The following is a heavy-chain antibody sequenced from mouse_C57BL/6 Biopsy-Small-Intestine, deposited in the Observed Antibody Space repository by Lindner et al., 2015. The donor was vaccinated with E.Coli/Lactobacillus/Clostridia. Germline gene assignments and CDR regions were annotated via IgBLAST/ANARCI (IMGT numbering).Heavy chain of an antibody. V-gene: IGHV10-1*01. CDR3: VRQGGYSYGVSPFDY. Sequence: VQLQESGGGLVQPKGSLKLSCAASGFNFNKYAMNWVRQAPGKGLEWVARIRSKSNNYATYYADSVKDRFTISRDDSESMLYLQMNNLKTEDTAMYYCVRQGGYSYGVSPFDYWGQGTTLTVSS. J-gene: IGHJ2*01. D-gene: IGHD1-1*01. CDR2: IRSKSNNYAT. CDR1: GFNFNKYA.